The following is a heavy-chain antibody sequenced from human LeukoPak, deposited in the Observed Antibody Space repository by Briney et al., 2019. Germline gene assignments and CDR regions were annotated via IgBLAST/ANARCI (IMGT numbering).Heavy chain of an antibody. CDR3: ARDLKGSLTGYPDP. Sequence: GASVKVSCKASGYTFTGYYMHWVRQAPAQGLEWMGRINPNSGGTNYAQKFQGRGTMTRDTSISTAYMELSRLRSDDTAVYYCARDLKGSLTGYPDPWGQGTLVTVSS. CDR2: INPNSGGT. D-gene: IGHD3-9*01. V-gene: IGHV1-2*06. CDR1: GYTFTGYY. J-gene: IGHJ5*02.